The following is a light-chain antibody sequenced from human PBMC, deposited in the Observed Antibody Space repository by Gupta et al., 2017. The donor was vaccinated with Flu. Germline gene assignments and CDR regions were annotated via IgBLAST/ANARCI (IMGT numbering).Light chain of an antibody. V-gene: IGLV2-14*01. CDR2: EVS. CDR3: SSYTTNAALYA. CDR1: SCDVGTYNN. J-gene: IGLJ1*01. Sequence: QSALTQPASVSGSPGQAIPISCTGTSCDVGTYNNVSWYLQHPGKAPKLMIYEVSNRPSGVSNRFSGSKSGNTASLTISGLQAEDEADYYCSSYTTNAALYAFGTGTKVTVL.